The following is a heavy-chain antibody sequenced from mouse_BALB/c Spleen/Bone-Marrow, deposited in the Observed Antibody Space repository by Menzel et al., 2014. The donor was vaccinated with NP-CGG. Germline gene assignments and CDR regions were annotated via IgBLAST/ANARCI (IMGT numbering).Heavy chain of an antibody. D-gene: IGHD1-3*01. CDR3: TRSGAFAY. Sequence: EVKLVESGGGLVQPGGSMKLSCVASGFTFSNYWMNWVRQSPEKGLEWVAEIRLKSNNYAAHYAESVKGRFTISRDDSKSSVYLQMNNLRAEDTGIYCCTRSGAFAYWGQGTLVTVSA. CDR2: IRLKSNNYAA. J-gene: IGHJ3*01. V-gene: IGHV6-6*02. CDR1: GFTFSNYW.